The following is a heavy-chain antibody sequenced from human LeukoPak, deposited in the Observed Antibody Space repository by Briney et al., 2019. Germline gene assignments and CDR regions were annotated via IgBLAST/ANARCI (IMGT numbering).Heavy chain of an antibody. Sequence: ASVKVSCKASGYTFTSYDINWVRQATGQGLEWMGWMNPNSGNTGYPQRFQGRVTMTRNTSISTAYMELSSLRSEDTAVYYCVRGSLLYGANSGVDYWGQGTLVTVSS. CDR2: MNPNSGNT. V-gene: IGHV1-8*01. CDR3: VRGSLLYGANSGVDY. D-gene: IGHD4/OR15-4a*01. CDR1: GYTFTSYD. J-gene: IGHJ4*02.